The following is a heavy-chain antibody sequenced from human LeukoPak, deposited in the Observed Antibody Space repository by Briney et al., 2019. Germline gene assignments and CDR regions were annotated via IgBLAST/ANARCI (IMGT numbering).Heavy chain of an antibody. CDR2: INPNSGGT. Sequence: ASVKVSCKASGGTFTGYYMHWVRQAPGQGLEWMGWINPNSGGTNYAQKFQGRVTMTRDTSISTAYMELSRLRSDDTAVYYCARNFDWTDAFDIWGQGTMVTVSS. V-gene: IGHV1-2*02. J-gene: IGHJ3*02. CDR3: ARNFDWTDAFDI. CDR1: GGTFTGYY. D-gene: IGHD3-9*01.